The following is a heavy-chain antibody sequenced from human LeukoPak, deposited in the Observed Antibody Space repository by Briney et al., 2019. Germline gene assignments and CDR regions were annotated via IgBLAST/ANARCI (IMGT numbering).Heavy chain of an antibody. Sequence: GGSLRLSCAASGFTFSSYSMNWVRQAPGKGLEWVSSISSSSSYIYYADSVKGRFTISRDNAKNSLYLQMNSLRAEDTAVYYCARSNRGGWYDDAFDIWGQGTMVTVSS. V-gene: IGHV3-21*01. CDR3: ARSNRGGWYDDAFDI. CDR1: GFTFSSYS. J-gene: IGHJ3*02. D-gene: IGHD6-19*01. CDR2: ISSSSSYI.